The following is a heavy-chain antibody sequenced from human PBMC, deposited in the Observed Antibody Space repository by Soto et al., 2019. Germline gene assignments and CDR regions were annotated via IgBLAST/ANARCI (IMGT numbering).Heavy chain of an antibody. Sequence: QVQLVESGGGVVQPGRSLRLSCAASGFTFSSYGMHWVRQAPGKGLEWVAVISYDGSNKYYADSVKGRFTISRDNSKNTLYLQMNSLRAEDTAVYYCAKRAGGTIDYWGQGTLVTVSP. D-gene: IGHD3-16*01. CDR2: ISYDGSNK. J-gene: IGHJ4*02. CDR3: AKRAGGTIDY. V-gene: IGHV3-30*18. CDR1: GFTFSSYG.